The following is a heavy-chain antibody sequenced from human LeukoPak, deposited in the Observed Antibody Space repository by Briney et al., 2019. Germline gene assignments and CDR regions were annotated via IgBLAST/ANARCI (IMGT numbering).Heavy chain of an antibody. CDR3: AKSGFSSTSGYGLFSGWSAP. J-gene: IGHJ5*02. V-gene: IGHV3-23*01. D-gene: IGHD2-2*01. Sequence: GALRLSCAASGFTFSSYAMSWVRQAPGKGLEWVSGISGGGGSTYYADSVKGRFTISKDNSKNTLYLQMNSLRAEDTAVYYCAKSGFSSTSGYGLFSGWSAPWGRGPLVTVSS. CDR2: ISGGGGST. CDR1: GFTFSSYA.